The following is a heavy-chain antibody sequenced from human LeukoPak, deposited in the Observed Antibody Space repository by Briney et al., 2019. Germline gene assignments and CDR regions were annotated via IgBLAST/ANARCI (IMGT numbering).Heavy chain of an antibody. J-gene: IGHJ4*02. CDR3: ARGLRAWFGSR. CDR1: GGPFRGYY. V-gene: IGHV4-34*01. CDR2: INHSGST. Sequence: SEPLSLTCAVCGGPFRGYYWRWIRQPPGKGLEWIGEINHSGSTNYNPSLKCRVTISVYTSKNQFSLKLSSVTAADTAVYSCARGLRAWFGSRWGEGTLFTVSS. D-gene: IGHD3-10*01.